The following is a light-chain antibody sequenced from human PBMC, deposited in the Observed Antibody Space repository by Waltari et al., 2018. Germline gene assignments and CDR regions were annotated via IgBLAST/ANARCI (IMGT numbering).Light chain of an antibody. Sequence: DIQMTQSPSPLSASIGDRVIIPWRASQDISSWLVWYQQKSDEAPKTLIYAASNLQSGVPSRFSGSGSGTHFTLTISSLQPEDFATYYCQHYDSYPPTFGPGTKVDHK. CDR2: AAS. CDR1: QDISSW. V-gene: IGKV1D-16*01. CDR3: QHYDSYPPT. J-gene: IGKJ3*01.